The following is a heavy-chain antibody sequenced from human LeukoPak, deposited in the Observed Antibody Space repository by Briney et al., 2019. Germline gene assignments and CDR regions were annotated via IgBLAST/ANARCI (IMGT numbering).Heavy chain of an antibody. D-gene: IGHD1-26*01. Sequence: ASVKVSCKASGYTFTSYAMHWVRQAPGQRLEWMGWINAGNGNTKYSQKFQGRVTMTTDTSTSTAYMELRSLRSDDTAVYYCARTSRELGFDYWGQGTLVTVSS. J-gene: IGHJ4*02. CDR3: ARTSRELGFDY. CDR1: GYTFTSYA. CDR2: INAGNGNT. V-gene: IGHV1-3*01.